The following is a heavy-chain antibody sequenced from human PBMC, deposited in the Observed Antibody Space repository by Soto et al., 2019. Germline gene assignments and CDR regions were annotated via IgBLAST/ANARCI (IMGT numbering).Heavy chain of an antibody. CDR3: AKDTLYDFWSGPLGY. CDR1: GFTFTSSA. V-gene: IGHV1-58*02. D-gene: IGHD3-3*01. CDR2: IVVGSGNT. Sequence: SMKVSCKASGFTFTSSAMQWVRQARGQRLEWIGWIVVGSGNTNYAQKFQERVTITRDMSTSTAYMELSSLRAEDTAVYYCAKDTLYDFWSGPLGYWGQGTLVTVSS. J-gene: IGHJ4*02.